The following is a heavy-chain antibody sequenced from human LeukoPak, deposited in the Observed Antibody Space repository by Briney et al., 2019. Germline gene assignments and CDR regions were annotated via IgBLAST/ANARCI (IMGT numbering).Heavy chain of an antibody. Sequence: GGSLRLSCAASGFTFYNYAMSWVRQAPGKGLEWVSTIYTGGNTYYAASVKGRFTISRDFSKNTVFLHMNSLRAEDTAMYYCARGDDSGYYDYFDYWGQGALVTVSS. CDR1: GFTFYNYA. V-gene: IGHV3-23*05. J-gene: IGHJ4*02. D-gene: IGHD3-22*01. CDR2: IYTGGNT. CDR3: ARGDDSGYYDYFDY.